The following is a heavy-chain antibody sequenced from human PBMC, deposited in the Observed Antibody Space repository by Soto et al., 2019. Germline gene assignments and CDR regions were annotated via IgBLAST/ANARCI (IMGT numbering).Heavy chain of an antibody. D-gene: IGHD6-19*01. CDR2: IFHSGPT. Sequence: QLLLQESGPGLVKPSVTLSLTCTVSGGSISSSSYYWGWIRQPPGKGPEWIGSIFHSGPTYYNPSLTSRVTITVDASKNHFSLTLSSVTAADTTVYYCARLDGNKYSSGYYGRSFDYWGQGTLVTVSS. J-gene: IGHJ4*02. CDR1: GGSISSSSYY. V-gene: IGHV4-39*02. CDR3: ARLDGNKYSSGYYGRSFDY.